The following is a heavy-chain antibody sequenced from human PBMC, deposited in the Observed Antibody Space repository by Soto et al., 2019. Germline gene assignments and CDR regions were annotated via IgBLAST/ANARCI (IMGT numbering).Heavy chain of an antibody. J-gene: IGHJ4*02. D-gene: IGHD2-15*01. Sequence: EVQLLESGGGLVQPGGSLRLSCAASGFTFSSYAMSWVRQAPGKGLEWVSAISGSGVSTYYTDSVKGRFTISRDNSNSTLYLQINILRAEDTAVSYCAKIDDSSCYLPYDYWGQGTLVTVSS. CDR3: AKIDDSSCYLPYDY. V-gene: IGHV3-23*01. CDR1: GFTFSSYA. CDR2: ISGSGVST.